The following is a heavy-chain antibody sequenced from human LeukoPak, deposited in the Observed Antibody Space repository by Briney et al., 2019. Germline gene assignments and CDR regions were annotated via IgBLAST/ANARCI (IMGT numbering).Heavy chain of an antibody. CDR2: INAGNGNT. CDR1: GYTFTSYA. CDR3: ARVYLSDGSSWYLEAGPFDY. D-gene: IGHD6-13*01. V-gene: IGHV1-3*01. J-gene: IGHJ4*02. Sequence: GASVKVSCKASGYTFTSYAMHWVRQAPGQRLEWMGWINAGNGNTKYSQKFQGRVTITRDTSASTAYMELSSLRSEDTAVYYCARVYLSDGSSWYLEAGPFDYWGQGTLVTVSS.